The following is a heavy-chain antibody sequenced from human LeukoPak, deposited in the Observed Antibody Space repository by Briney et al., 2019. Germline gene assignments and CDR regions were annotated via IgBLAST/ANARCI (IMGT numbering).Heavy chain of an antibody. CDR2: IRKDGTDK. D-gene: IGHD2-15*01. CDR3: AKSDIFVVPAIAD. J-gene: IGHJ4*02. Sequence: GGSLRLSCAASGFTFSSYSMNWVRQAPGKGLEWVAFIRKDGTDKYYAQSVKGRFTISRDLSKKMLFLQMNSLRAEDTAVYYCAKSDIFVVPAIADWGQGILVTVAS. CDR1: GFTFSSYS. V-gene: IGHV3-30*02.